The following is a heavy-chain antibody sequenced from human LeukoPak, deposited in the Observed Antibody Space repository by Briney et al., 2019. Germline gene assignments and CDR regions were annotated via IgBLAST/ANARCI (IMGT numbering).Heavy chain of an antibody. CDR1: GFTFSSYE. J-gene: IGHJ6*02. V-gene: IGHV3-48*03. D-gene: IGHD2-8*01. CDR2: ISSSGSTI. Sequence: GGSLRLSCAASGFTFSSYEMNWVRQAPGKGLEWVSYISSSGSTIYYADSVKGRFSISRDNAKNSLYLQMNSLRAEDTAVYYCARDRLYLMVYAIEGDGMDVWGQGTTVTVSS. CDR3: ARDRLYLMVYAIEGDGMDV.